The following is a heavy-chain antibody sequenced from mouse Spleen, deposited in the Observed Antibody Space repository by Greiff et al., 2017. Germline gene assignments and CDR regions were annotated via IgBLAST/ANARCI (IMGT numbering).Heavy chain of an antibody. Sequence: VQLQQPGAELVMPGASVKMSCKASGYTFTDYWMHWVKQRPGQGLEWIGAIDTSDSYTSYNQKFKGKATLTVDESSSTAYMQLSSLTSEDSAVYYCARGTTVVADYWGQGTTLTVSS. D-gene: IGHD1-1*01. J-gene: IGHJ2*01. CDR2: IDTSDSYT. CDR1: GYTFTDYW. CDR3: ARGTTVVADY. V-gene: IGHV1-69*01.